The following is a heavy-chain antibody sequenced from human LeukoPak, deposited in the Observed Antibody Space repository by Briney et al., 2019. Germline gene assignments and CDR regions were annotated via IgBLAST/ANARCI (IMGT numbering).Heavy chain of an antibody. V-gene: IGHV4-38-2*01. D-gene: IGHD2-21*01. CDR1: GYSISSGYY. Sequence: PSETLSLTCAVSGYSISSGYYWGWIRQPPGKGLEWIRSIYHSGSTYYNPSLKSRITISVDTSKNQFSLKLSSVTAADTAVYYCARRHIVANAFDIWGQGTMVTVSS. CDR2: IYHSGST. CDR3: ARRHIVANAFDI. J-gene: IGHJ3*02.